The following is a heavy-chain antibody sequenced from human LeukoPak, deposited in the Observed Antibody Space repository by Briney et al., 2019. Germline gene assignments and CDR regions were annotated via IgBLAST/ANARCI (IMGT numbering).Heavy chain of an antibody. CDR1: GYSLTEIS. CDR3: AVGEPYQLLEE. V-gene: IGHV1-24*01. CDR2: FDLEDGDGET. Sequence: GASVKVSCKVSGYSLTEISKYWVRQAPGKGLEWMGGFDLEDGDGETFYGQKFEGRLTMTEDTSTDTVYMELSSLTPDDTAVYYCAVGEPYQLLEEWGQGTLVTVSS. J-gene: IGHJ4*02. D-gene: IGHD1-26*01.